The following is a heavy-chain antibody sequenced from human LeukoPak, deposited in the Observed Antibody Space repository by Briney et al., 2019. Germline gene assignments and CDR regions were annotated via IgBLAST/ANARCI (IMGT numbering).Heavy chain of an antibody. Sequence: SETLSLTCTVSGGSISSYYWSWIRQPPGKGLEWIGYIYYSGSTNYNPSLKSRVTISVDTSKNQFSLKLSSVTAADTAVYYCARDRRDCSGGSCYNWSDPWGQGTLVTVSS. CDR2: IYYSGST. CDR1: GGSISSYY. CDR3: ARDRRDCSGGSCYNWSDP. D-gene: IGHD2-15*01. J-gene: IGHJ5*02. V-gene: IGHV4-59*01.